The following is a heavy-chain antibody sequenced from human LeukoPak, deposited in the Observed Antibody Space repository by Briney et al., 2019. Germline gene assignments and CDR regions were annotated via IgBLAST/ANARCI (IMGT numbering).Heavy chain of an antibody. D-gene: IGHD3-3*01. V-gene: IGHV1-2*02. CDR2: INPNSGGT. J-gene: IGHJ4*02. CDR3: ARVTIFGVVIIPFDY. CDR1: GYTFTDYY. Sequence: ASVKVSCKASGYTFTDYYMHWVRQAPGQGLEWMGWINPNSGGTNYAQKFQGRVTMTRDTSISTAYMELSRLRSDDTAVYYCARVTIFGVVIIPFDYWGQGTLVTVSS.